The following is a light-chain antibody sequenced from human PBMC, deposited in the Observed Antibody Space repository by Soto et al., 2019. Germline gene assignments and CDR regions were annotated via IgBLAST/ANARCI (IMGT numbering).Light chain of an antibody. J-gene: IGLJ1*01. CDR1: SSDVGSYKD. V-gene: IGLV2-11*01. CDR3: CAYAGSYTFYV. Sequence: QSALTQPRSVSGSPGQSVTISCTGTSSDVGSYKDVSWYQHHPGKVPKLMIYDVSERPSGVPDRFSGSKSGNTASLTISGLQAEDEANYYCCAYAGSYTFYVFGTGTKVTVL. CDR2: DVS.